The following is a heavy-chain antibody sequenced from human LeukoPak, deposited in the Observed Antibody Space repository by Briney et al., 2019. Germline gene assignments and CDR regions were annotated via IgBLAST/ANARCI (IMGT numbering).Heavy chain of an antibody. CDR2: ISAYSVNT. CDR3: AAISVAGTIEY. D-gene: IGHD6-19*01. V-gene: IGHV1-18*01. Sequence: ASVKVSCKASGYTFSSYGITWVRQAPGQGREGMGWISAYSVNTNSAQRVQGRVTMTTDTSTSTAYMELRGLRSDDTAVYYCAAISVAGTIEYWGQGTLVTVSS. CDR1: GYTFSSYG. J-gene: IGHJ4*02.